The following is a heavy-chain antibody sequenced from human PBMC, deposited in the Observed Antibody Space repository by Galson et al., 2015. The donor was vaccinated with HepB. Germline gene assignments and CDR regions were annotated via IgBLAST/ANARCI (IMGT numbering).Heavy chain of an antibody. CDR3: AKTRLLQTLDY. CDR1: GFTFSSYA. CDR2: ISGSGGST. V-gene: IGHV3-23*01. Sequence: SLRLSCAASGFTFSSYAMSWVRQAPGKGLEWVSVISGSGGSTYYADSVKGRFTISRDNSKNTLYLQTNSLRAEDTAVYYCAKTRLLQTLDYWGQGTLVTVFS. D-gene: IGHD1-26*01. J-gene: IGHJ4*02.